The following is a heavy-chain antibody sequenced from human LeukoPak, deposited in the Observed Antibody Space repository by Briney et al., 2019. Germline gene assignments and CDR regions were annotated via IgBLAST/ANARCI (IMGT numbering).Heavy chain of an antibody. D-gene: IGHD2-2*01. V-gene: IGHV1-46*01. CDR3: ARRPADMVGAFDI. J-gene: IGHJ3*02. CDR1: GYTFTSYY. Sequence: GASVKVSCKAYGYTFTSYYMHWVRQAPGQGLEWMGIINPSGGSTSYAQKFQGRVTMTRDMSTSTVYMELSSLRSEDTAVYYCARRPADMVGAFDIWGQGTMVTVSS. CDR2: INPSGGST.